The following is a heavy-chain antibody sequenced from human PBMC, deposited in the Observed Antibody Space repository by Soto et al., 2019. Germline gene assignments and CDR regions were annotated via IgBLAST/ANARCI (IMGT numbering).Heavy chain of an antibody. J-gene: IGHJ4*02. D-gene: IGHD3-10*01. CDR1: GFTFSSYS. V-gene: IGHV3-21*01. Sequence: GGSLRLSCAASGFTFSSYSMNWVRQAPGKGLEWVSSISSSSSYIYYADSVKGRFTISGDNAKNSLYLQMNSLRAEDTAVYYCARESTDYYGSGSYDWGQGTLVTVSS. CDR2: ISSSSSYI. CDR3: ARESTDYYGSGSYD.